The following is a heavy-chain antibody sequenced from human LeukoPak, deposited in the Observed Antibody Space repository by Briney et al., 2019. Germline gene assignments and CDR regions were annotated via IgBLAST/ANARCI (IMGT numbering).Heavy chain of an antibody. V-gene: IGHV3-30*02. D-gene: IGHD2-2*01. J-gene: IGHJ4*02. CDR3: AKDGYCSSTSCYADLYYFEY. Sequence: GGSLRLSCAASGFSFSSYGMHWVRQAPGKGPEWVAFIRFDGSNKYYSDSVKGRFTISRDNSKNTLYLQMNSLRAEDTAVYYCAKDGYCSSTSCYADLYYFEYWGQGTLVTVSS. CDR2: IRFDGSNK. CDR1: GFSFSSYG.